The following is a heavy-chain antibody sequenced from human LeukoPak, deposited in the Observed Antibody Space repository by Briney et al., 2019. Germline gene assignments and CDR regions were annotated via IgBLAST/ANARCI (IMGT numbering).Heavy chain of an antibody. CDR1: GGSISSYY. J-gene: IGHJ5*02. D-gene: IGHD5-18*01. CDR3: AKIGYTYGNINRFDP. Sequence: PSETLSLTCTVSGGSISSYYWSWIRQPPGKGLEWIGYIYYSGSTNYNPSLKSRVTISVDPSKNQFSLKLSSVTAADTAVYYCAKIGYTYGNINRFDPWGQGTLVTVSS. V-gene: IGHV4-59*01. CDR2: IYYSGST.